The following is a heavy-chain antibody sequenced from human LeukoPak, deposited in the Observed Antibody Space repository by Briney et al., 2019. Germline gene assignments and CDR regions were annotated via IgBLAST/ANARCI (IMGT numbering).Heavy chain of an antibody. D-gene: IGHD4-23*01. CDR2: IYSGGNT. CDR3: ARRGDGGRSFDY. CDR1: GFTVSSNY. Sequence: RTGGSLRLSCAASGFTVSSNYLSWVRQAPGKGLECVSVIYSGGNTYYADSVKGRFTISRDNSKNTLFLQMNSLRAEDTAVYYCARRGDGGRSFDYWGQGTLVTVSS. J-gene: IGHJ4*02. V-gene: IGHV3-53*01.